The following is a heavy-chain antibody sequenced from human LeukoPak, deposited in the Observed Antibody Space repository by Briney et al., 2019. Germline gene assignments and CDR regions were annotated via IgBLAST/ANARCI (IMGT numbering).Heavy chain of an antibody. Sequence: ASVKVSCKASGGTFSSYAISWVRQAPGQGLEWMGRIIPILGIANYAQKFQGRVTITADKSTSTAYMELSSLRSEDTAVYYCATFALWRYYDSSGYSEYFQHWGQGTLVTVSS. CDR1: GGTFSSYA. V-gene: IGHV1-69*04. J-gene: IGHJ1*01. CDR2: IIPILGIA. D-gene: IGHD3-22*01. CDR3: ATFALWRYYDSSGYSEYFQH.